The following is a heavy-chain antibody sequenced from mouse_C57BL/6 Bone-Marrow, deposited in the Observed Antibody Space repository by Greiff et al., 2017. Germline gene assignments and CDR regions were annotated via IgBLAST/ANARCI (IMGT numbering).Heavy chain of an antibody. J-gene: IGHJ1*03. V-gene: IGHV1-55*01. CDR2: IYPGSGST. Sequence: QVQLQQPGAELVKPGASVPMSCKASGYTFTSYWITWVKQRPGQGLEWIGDIYPGSGSTNYNEKFKSKATLTVDTSSRTAYMQLSSLTSEHSAVYYCARPYYSNYWYVDVWGTGTTVTVSS. CDR3: ARPYYSNYWYVDV. D-gene: IGHD2-5*01. CDR1: GYTFTSYW.